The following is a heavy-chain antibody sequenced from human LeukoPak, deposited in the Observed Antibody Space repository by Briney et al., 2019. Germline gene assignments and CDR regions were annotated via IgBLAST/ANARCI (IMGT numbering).Heavy chain of an antibody. D-gene: IGHD2-15*01. CDR2: ISAGGDNT. CDR1: GFPFSSYA. V-gene: IGHV3-23*01. J-gene: IGHJ4*02. CDR3: ANGIVLTLIDY. Sequence: PGGSLRLSCASAGFPFSSYAMSWVRQAPGKGLQWVSSISAGGDNTNYADSVKGRFTISRDNSKSTVYLQMNSLRAEDTAVYYCANGIVLTLIDYWGQGTLVTVSS.